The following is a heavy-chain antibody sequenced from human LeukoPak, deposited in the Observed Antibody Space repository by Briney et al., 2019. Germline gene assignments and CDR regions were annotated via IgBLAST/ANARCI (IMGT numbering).Heavy chain of an antibody. CDR2: IDPGGST. CDR1: GITVNNNN. Sequence: GGCLRLSCGASGITVNNNNKSGVRQPPGKGLECGSVIDPGGSTYYTDSVKGRFTFSRDTSKNTLYLQMNSLRAEDTAVYYCARGAGMSWGQGTMVTVSS. CDR3: ARGAGMS. V-gene: IGHV3-53*01. J-gene: IGHJ3*01.